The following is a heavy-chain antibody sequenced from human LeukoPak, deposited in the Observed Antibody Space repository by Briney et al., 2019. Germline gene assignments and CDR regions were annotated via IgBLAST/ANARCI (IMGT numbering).Heavy chain of an antibody. V-gene: IGHV1-69*13. CDR1: GGTFSSYA. CDR3: ASPLSTAPYYYGFDV. CDR2: IIPIFGTP. Sequence: ASVKVSCKTSGGTFSSYAINWVRQAPGQGLEWLGGIIPIFGTPKYAQKFQVRVTIIADEPTSTAYMELSSLRSEDTAVYFCASPLSTAPYYYGFDVWGQGTTVTVSS. D-gene: IGHD4-17*01. J-gene: IGHJ6*02.